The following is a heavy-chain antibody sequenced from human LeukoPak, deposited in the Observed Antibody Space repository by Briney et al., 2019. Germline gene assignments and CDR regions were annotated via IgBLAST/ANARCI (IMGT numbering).Heavy chain of an antibody. CDR2: INWNSGNI. Sequence: GGSLRLSCAASGFTFDDYAMRWVRQAPGKGLEWVSGINWNSGNIDYADSVKGRFTISRDDAKNSLYLQMNSLRAEDTALYYCARGGPTGALDDWGQGTLLTVSS. CDR1: GFTFDDYA. J-gene: IGHJ4*02. CDR3: ARGGPTGALDD. V-gene: IGHV3-9*01. D-gene: IGHD7-27*01.